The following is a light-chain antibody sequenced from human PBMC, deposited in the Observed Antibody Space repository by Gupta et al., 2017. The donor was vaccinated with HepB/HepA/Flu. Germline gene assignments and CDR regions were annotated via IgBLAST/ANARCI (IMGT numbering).Light chain of an antibody. CDR3: SSYTSSTTLV. J-gene: IGLJ2*01. CDR1: SSDVGNYKY. Sequence: QSALTQPASVSTSPGQPITISCTATSSDVGNYKYVSWYQQHPGKAPKLMIYTVTNRPSGVSNRFSGSKSGNTASLTISGLQTEDEAYYYCSSYTSSTTLVFGGGTKLTVL. V-gene: IGLV2-14*03. CDR2: TVT.